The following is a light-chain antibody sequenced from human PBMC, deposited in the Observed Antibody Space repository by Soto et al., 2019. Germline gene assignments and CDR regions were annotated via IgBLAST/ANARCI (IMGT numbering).Light chain of an antibody. CDR3: QQYGSSLFT. Sequence: EIGLTQSPGTLSLSPGERATLSCRASQTVSRSYLAWYQQKPGQAPRLLISGISTRATGIPDRFSGGGSGTDFTLTISRLEPEDFAVYYCQQYGSSLFTFGGGTKVDIK. J-gene: IGKJ4*01. CDR1: QTVSRSY. CDR2: GIS. V-gene: IGKV3-20*01.